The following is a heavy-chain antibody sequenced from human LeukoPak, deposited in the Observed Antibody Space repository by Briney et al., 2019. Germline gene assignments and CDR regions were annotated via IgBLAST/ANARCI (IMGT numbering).Heavy chain of an antibody. V-gene: IGHV3-30-3*01. J-gene: IGHJ4*02. CDR1: GFTFSSYA. D-gene: IGHD5/OR15-5a*01. Sequence: GGSLRLSCAASGFTFSSYAMHWVRQAPGKGLEWVAVISYDGSKKYYADSVKGRFTISRDKSKNTLYLQMNSLRAEDTAVYYCARDRPPVSWIFDYWGQGTLDTVSS. CDR3: ARDRPPVSWIFDY. CDR2: ISYDGSKK.